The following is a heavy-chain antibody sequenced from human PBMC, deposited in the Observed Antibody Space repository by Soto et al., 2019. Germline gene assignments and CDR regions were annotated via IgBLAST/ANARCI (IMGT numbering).Heavy chain of an antibody. D-gene: IGHD2-21*02. Sequence: ETLSLTCTVSGGSISGYYWSWIRQPPGKGLEWIGYMYKTGSTVYNPSFKSRVTISVDTSKNQFSLKLNSVTAADTAVYYCARDLWGYCGTDCYPLDVWGQGTTVTAP. CDR2: MYKTGST. CDR1: GGSISGYY. V-gene: IGHV4-59*01. J-gene: IGHJ6*02. CDR3: ARDLWGYCGTDCYPLDV.